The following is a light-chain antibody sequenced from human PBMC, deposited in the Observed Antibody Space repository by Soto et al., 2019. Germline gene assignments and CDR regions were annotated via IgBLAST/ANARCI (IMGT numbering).Light chain of an antibody. J-gene: IGLJ2*01. Sequence: QSALTQPASVSGSPGQSITISCTGTSSDDGSYNLVSWYQQHPGKAPKLIIYEVSKRPAWVSNRFSCSKSGNTASLTISGLQAEDEADYYCCSYAGSSVVVGGGTKLTVL. CDR1: SSDDGSYNL. CDR2: EVS. V-gene: IGLV2-23*02. CDR3: CSYAGSSVV.